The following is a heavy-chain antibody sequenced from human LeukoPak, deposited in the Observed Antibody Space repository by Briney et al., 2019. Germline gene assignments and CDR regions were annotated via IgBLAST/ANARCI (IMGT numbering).Heavy chain of an antibody. J-gene: IGHJ4*02. Sequence: SETLSLTCTVYGGSISSYYWSWIRQPPGKVLEWVGYIYYSVGTTYNPSLRSRATISVDTSKNQFSLRRSSVTAADTAVSYCASWEEGSGYYSFDYWGQGTLVTVSS. D-gene: IGHD3-22*01. CDR2: IYYSVGT. CDR1: GGSISSYY. CDR3: ASWEEGSGYYSFDY. V-gene: IGHV4-59*01.